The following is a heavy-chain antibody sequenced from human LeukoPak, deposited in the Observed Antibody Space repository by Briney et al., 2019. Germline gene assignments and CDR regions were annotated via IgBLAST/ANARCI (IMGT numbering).Heavy chain of an antibody. CDR1: GVSISSSN. D-gene: IGHD1-26*01. J-gene: IGHJ4*02. V-gene: IGHV3-21*01. CDR2: ISSSSSYI. CDR3: ARDPGEGSGSYGY. Sequence: PSETLSLTCTVSGVSISSSNSYWGWIRQPPGKGLEWVSSISSSSSYIYYADSVKGRFTISRDNAKNSLYLQMNSLRAEDTAVYYCARDPGEGSGSYGYWGQGTLVTVSS.